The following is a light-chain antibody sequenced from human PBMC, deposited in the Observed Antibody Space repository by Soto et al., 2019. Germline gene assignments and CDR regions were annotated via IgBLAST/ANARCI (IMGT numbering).Light chain of an antibody. V-gene: IGKV1-39*01. CDR2: ASS. CDR3: QQTYSNLWT. CDR1: QTISRY. Sequence: DIQLTQSPASLPASVGDGVTITCRASQTISRYLNWYQQKPGTAPKLLIYASSTLQSGVPARFSGRGSGTDFTLTISSLQPEDFAHYYCQQTYSNLWTFGQGTRVEVK. J-gene: IGKJ1*01.